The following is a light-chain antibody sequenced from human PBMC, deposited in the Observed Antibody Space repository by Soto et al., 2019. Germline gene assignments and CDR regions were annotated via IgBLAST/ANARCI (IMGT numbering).Light chain of an antibody. Sequence: QSALTQPASVSGSPGRSITVSCTGTSSDIGSYNYVSWYQQHPGKAPKLLIYEVSDRPSGVSNRFSGSKSGNTASLTISGLQAEAEADYYCSSYTARNTLVFGTGTKVTVL. CDR2: EVS. CDR3: SSYTARNTLV. J-gene: IGLJ1*01. V-gene: IGLV2-14*01. CDR1: SSDIGSYNY.